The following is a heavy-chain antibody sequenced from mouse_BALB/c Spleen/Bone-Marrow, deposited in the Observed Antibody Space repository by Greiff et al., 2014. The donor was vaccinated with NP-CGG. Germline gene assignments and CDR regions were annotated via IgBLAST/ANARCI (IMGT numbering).Heavy chain of an antibody. D-gene: IGHD1-2*01. V-gene: IGHV7-3*02. J-gene: IGHJ1*01. Sequence: EVKVVESGGGLVQPGGSLRLSCATSGFTFTDYYMSWVRQPPGKALEWLGFIRNKANGYTTEYSASVKGRFTISRDNSQSILYLQMNTLRAEDSATYYCARDNYYGYHWYVDVWGAGTTVTVSS. CDR2: IRNKANGYTT. CDR3: ARDNYYGYHWYVDV. CDR1: GFTFTDYY.